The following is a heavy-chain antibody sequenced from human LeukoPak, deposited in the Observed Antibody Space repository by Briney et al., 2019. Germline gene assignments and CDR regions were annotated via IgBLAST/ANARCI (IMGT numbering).Heavy chain of an antibody. CDR3: AKVYSSGWYEGGGIDY. CDR1: GFTFSSYA. D-gene: IGHD6-19*01. J-gene: IGHJ4*02. Sequence: SGGSLRLSCAASGFTFSSYAMSWVRQAPGKGLEWVSAISGSGGSTYYADSVKGRFTISRDNSKNTLYLHMNNLRTEDTAVYYCAKVYSSGWYEGGGIDYWGQGTLVTVSS. V-gene: IGHV3-23*01. CDR2: ISGSGGST.